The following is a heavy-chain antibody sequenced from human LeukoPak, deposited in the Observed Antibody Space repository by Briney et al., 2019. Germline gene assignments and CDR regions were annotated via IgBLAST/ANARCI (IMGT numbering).Heavy chain of an antibody. CDR3: AKGGAYYDFIFDP. V-gene: IGHV3-23*01. CDR1: GFTFRNYA. D-gene: IGHD3-3*01. Sequence: GGSLRLSCAASGFTFRNYAMTWVRQAPGKGLDWVSSINGNGRATYYADSVRGRFTISRDNSKNTLYLQMNSLRAEDTAVFYSAKGGAYYDFIFDPWGQGTLVTVSS. J-gene: IGHJ5*02. CDR2: INGNGRAT.